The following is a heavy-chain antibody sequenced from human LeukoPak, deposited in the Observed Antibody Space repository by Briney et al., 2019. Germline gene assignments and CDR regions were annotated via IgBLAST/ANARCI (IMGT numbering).Heavy chain of an antibody. V-gene: IGHV1-69*04. CDR3: ARDGYYDSSGYHRAIDY. D-gene: IGHD3-22*01. CDR2: IIPILGIA. Sequence: SVKVSCKASGGTFSDYAISWVRQAPGQGLEWMGRIIPILGIANYAQKFQGRVTITADRSTSTAYLELSSLRSEDTAVYYCARDGYYDSSGYHRAIDYWGQGTLVTVSS. J-gene: IGHJ4*02. CDR1: GGTFSDYA.